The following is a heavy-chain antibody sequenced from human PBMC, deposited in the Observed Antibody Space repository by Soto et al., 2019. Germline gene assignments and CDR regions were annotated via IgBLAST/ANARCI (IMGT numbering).Heavy chain of an antibody. D-gene: IGHD2-15*01. Sequence: ASVKVSCKASGYTFTGYYMHWVRQAPGQGLEWMGWINPNSGGTNYAQKFQGWVTMTRDTSISTAYMELSRLRSDDTAVYYCARVRKSCSGGSCYSHYYYGMDVWGQGTTVTVS. CDR1: GYTFTGYY. CDR3: ARVRKSCSGGSCYSHYYYGMDV. CDR2: INPNSGGT. J-gene: IGHJ6*02. V-gene: IGHV1-2*04.